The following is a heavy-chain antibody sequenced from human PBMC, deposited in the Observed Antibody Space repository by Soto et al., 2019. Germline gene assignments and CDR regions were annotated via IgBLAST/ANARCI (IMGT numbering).Heavy chain of an antibody. V-gene: IGHV3-23*01. CDR2: ISGRGGST. Sequence: EVQLLESGGGLVQPGGSLRLSCAGSGFTFSSYAMSWVRQAPGKGLKWVSGISGRGGSTYYADSVKGRFTISRDNSKNTMYLQMNSLSAEDTAVYYCARGDDSNDGCWFDPWGQGTLVTVSS. CDR1: GFTFSSYA. D-gene: IGHD1-1*01. CDR3: ARGDDSNDGCWFDP. J-gene: IGHJ5*02.